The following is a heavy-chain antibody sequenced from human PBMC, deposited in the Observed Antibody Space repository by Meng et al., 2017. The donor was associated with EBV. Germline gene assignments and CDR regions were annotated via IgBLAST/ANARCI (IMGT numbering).Heavy chain of an antibody. J-gene: IGHJ4*02. V-gene: IGHV1-69*01. CDR1: GGPFRNDA. D-gene: IGHD3-10*01. CDR3: ASESGRGYTPDY. CDR2: FLPTLGAP. Sequence: VQAAAGGEKPGSSVKVSCKTSGGPFRNDASSWVRQAPGQGLEWLGGFLPTLGAPNYAQKFHGRVSITADESTSTHYMDLSSLRSEDTAVYYCASESGRGYTPDYWGQGTLVTVSS.